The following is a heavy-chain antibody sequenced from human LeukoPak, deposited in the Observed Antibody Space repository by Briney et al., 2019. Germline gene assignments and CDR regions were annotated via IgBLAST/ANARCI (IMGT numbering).Heavy chain of an antibody. J-gene: IGHJ4*02. CDR1: GYSISSGYY. CDR2: IYHGGRI. D-gene: IGHD3-22*01. Sequence: SETLSLTCIVSGYSISSGYYWGWIRQPPGKELEWIGSIYHGGRIYYNPSLKSRVTISVDTSENQFSLKLRSVTATDTAVYYCARLYDSSGYGRNFDYWGQGTLVTVSS. CDR3: ARLYDSSGYGRNFDY. V-gene: IGHV4-38-2*02.